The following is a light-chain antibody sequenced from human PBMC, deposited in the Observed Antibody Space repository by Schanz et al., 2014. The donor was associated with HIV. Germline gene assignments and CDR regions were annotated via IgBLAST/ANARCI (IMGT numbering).Light chain of an antibody. CDR3: QQYGGSPT. V-gene: IGKV3D-20*01. Sequence: PGERATLSCGASQYVSGRYVAWYQQKPGLAPRLLIYDASTRAAGTPDRFSGSGSGSAFTLIISRLEPADIAVYYCQQYGGSPTFGQGTKVEIK. J-gene: IGKJ1*01. CDR2: DAS. CDR1: QYVSGRY.